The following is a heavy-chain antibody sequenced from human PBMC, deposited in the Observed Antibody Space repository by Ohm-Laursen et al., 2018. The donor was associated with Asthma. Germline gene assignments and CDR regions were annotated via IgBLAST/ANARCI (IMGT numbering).Heavy chain of an antibody. D-gene: IGHD5-24*01. CDR1: GFTFSSYA. V-gene: IGHV3-23*01. J-gene: IGHJ3*02. CDR2: ISGSGGST. CDR3: AKDPREMATMSAAFDI. Sequence: SLRLSCAASGFTFSSYAMSWVRQAPGKGPEWVSAISGSGGSTYYADSVKGRFTISRDNSKNTLYLQMNSLRAEDTAVYYCAKDPREMATMSAAFDIWGQGTMVTVSS.